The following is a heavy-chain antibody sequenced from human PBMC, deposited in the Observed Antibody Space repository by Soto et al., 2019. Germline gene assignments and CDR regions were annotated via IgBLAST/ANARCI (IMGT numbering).Heavy chain of an antibody. D-gene: IGHD3-22*01. J-gene: IGHJ4*02. CDR2: ISSDGSDK. CDR3: AKEPYDSTGFYYSFHH. V-gene: IGHV3-30*18. Sequence: QVQLVESGGGVVQPGRSLRLSCAASGFTFSSYGMHWVRQAPGKGLEWVAVISSDGSDKNYADSVKGRFSISRDNPRNTLFLQMNSLSPEDTAVFYCAKEPYDSTGFYYSFHHWGQGTLVTVSS. CDR1: GFTFSSYG.